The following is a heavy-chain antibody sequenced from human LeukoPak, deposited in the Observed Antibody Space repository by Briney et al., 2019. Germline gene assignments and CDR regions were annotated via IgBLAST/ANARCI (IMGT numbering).Heavy chain of an antibody. CDR2: IYYSGST. CDR3: ARVYYGSYLFDY. Sequence: SETLSLTCTVSGGSISSYYWSWIRQPPGKGLEWIGYIYYSGSTNYNPSLKSRVTISVDTSKNQFSLKLSSVTAADTAVYYCARVYYGSYLFDYWGQGTLVTVSS. D-gene: IGHD1-26*01. V-gene: IGHV4-59*01. CDR1: GGSISSYY. J-gene: IGHJ4*02.